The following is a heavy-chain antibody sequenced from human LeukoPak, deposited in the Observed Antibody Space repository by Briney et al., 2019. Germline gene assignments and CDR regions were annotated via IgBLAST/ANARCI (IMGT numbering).Heavy chain of an antibody. V-gene: IGHV4-34*01. CDR1: GGSFSGYY. CDR3: ARWEPTGVYFDY. Sequence: SETLSLTCAVYGGSFSGYYWSWIRQPPGKGLEWIGEINHSGSTNYNPSLKSRVTISVDTSKHQSSLKLSSVTAADTGVYYCARWEPTGVYFDYWGQGTLVTVSS. CDR2: INHSGST. J-gene: IGHJ4*02. D-gene: IGHD1-26*01.